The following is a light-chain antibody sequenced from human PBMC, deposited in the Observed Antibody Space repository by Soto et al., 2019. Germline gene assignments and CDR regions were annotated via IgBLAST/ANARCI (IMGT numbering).Light chain of an antibody. CDR2: KVT. CDR3: QSSESILSALV. Sequence: QSVLTQPPSVSGAPGQSVTISCTGSSTNIGADNSVPWYQQHPGKAPRLFIYKVTNRPSVVPDRFSGSKSGYTASLAITGLQAEDEAHYYCQSSESILSALVFGGGTQLTVL. J-gene: IGLJ3*02. V-gene: IGLV1-40*01. CDR1: STNIGADNS.